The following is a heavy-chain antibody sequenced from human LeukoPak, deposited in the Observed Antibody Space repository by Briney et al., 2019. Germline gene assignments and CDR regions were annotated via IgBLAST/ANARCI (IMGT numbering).Heavy chain of an antibody. Sequence: ASVKVSCKASGYTFTGYYMHWVRQAPGQGLEWMGWINPNSGGTNYAQKFQGRVTMTTDTSTSTAYMELRSLRSDDTAVYYCARDGFRYFGSGSYYVGSWFDPWGQGTLVTVSS. CDR2: INPNSGGT. J-gene: IGHJ5*02. D-gene: IGHD3-10*01. CDR1: GYTFTGYY. CDR3: ARDGFRYFGSGSYYVGSWFDP. V-gene: IGHV1-2*02.